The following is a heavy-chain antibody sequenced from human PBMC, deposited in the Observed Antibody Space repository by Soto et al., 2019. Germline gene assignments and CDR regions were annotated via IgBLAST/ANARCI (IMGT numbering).Heavy chain of an antibody. V-gene: IGHV1-18*01. J-gene: IGHJ4*02. Sequence: QVQLVQSGAEVKKPGTSVKVSCKAPGYTFTSNGISWVRQAPGQGLEWMGWISTYNGNTNYAQKLQGRVTMTRDTSTSIAYMELRDLRSDDTGVYYCARDGYGDYGYWGQGSLVTVSS. CDR2: ISTYNGNT. CDR1: GYTFTSNG. D-gene: IGHD4-17*01. CDR3: ARDGYGDYGY.